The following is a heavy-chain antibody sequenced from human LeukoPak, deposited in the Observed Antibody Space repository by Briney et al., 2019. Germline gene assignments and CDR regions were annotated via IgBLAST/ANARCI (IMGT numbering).Heavy chain of an antibody. CDR2: ISSSSSHI. D-gene: IGHD3-22*01. J-gene: IGHJ4*02. CDR1: GFTFSTYS. CDR3: ARIHPSYDSSGYSPFDY. Sequence: GGSLRLSCVASGFTFSTYSMNWVRQAPGKGLEWVSFISSSSSHIYYADSVKGRFTISRDNAKNSLYLQMNSLRAEDTAVYYCARIHPSYDSSGYSPFDYWGQGTLVTVSS. V-gene: IGHV3-21*01.